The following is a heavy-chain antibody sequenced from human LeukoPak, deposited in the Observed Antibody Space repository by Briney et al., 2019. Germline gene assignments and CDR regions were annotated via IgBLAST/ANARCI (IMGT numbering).Heavy chain of an antibody. Sequence: SESLSLTWTVAGGSISTYSWSWVRQPPGKGLEWIGYIDYSGSTNYNPSFKTRVTFSVATSKNQSSLKLSSVTAAVAAVYSGVRDRRDGIFDHWGQGTLVTVSS. CDR3: VRDRRDGIFDH. D-gene: IGHD5-24*01. CDR1: GGSISTYS. J-gene: IGHJ4*02. V-gene: IGHV4-59*01. CDR2: IDYSGST.